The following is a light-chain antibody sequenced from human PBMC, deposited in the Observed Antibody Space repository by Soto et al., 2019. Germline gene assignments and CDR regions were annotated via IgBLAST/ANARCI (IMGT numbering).Light chain of an antibody. J-gene: IGKJ1*01. V-gene: IGKV3-20*01. CDR3: QQYGSSPPVT. CDR1: QSVSSSY. CDR2: GAS. Sequence: EIVLTQSPGTLSLSPGERATLSCRASQSVSSSYLAWYQQKPGQAPRLLIYGASSRATGIPDRFSGSGSGTDFTLTISRLEPEDVAVYYCQQYGSSPPVTFGQGTNVEIK.